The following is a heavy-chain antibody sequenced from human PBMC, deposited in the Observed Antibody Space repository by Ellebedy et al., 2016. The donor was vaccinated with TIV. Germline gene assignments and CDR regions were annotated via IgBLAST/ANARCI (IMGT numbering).Heavy chain of an antibody. V-gene: IGHV4-4*02. Sequence: MPSETLSLTCAVSGGSISSSNWWSWVRQPPGKGLEWIGEIYHSGSTNYNPSRKSRVTISVDTSKHQSSLKLSSVTAADTAVYYCARARVGCSGGSCYPRTFDYWGQGTLVTVSS. D-gene: IGHD2-15*01. CDR3: ARARVGCSGGSCYPRTFDY. CDR2: IYHSGST. CDR1: GGSISSSNW. J-gene: IGHJ4*02.